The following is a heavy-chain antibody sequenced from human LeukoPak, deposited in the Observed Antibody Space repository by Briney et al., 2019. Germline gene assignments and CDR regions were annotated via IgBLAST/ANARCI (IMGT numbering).Heavy chain of an antibody. D-gene: IGHD2-15*01. CDR1: GFTFSSSD. CDR3: AKQLGYCSDGSCYFPY. Sequence: PGGSLRLSCAASGFTFSSSDMSWVRQAPGKGLEWVSAISNNGGYTYYADPVQGRFTISRDNSKSTLCLQMNSLRAEDTAVYYCAKQLGYCSDGSCYFPYWGQGTLVTVSS. V-gene: IGHV3-23*01. J-gene: IGHJ4*02. CDR2: ISNNGGYT.